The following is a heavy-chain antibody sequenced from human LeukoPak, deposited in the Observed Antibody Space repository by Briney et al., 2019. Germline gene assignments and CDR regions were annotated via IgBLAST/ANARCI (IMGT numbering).Heavy chain of an antibody. CDR1: GGSVSGYY. Sequence: SETLSLTCTVSGGSVSGYYWSWIRQPPGKGLEWIGYIYNSESTKYNSSLESRVTMSVDTSKNQLYLKLSSVTAADTAVYYCARFHSGPSGWYVLWYFDLWGRGTLVTVSS. J-gene: IGHJ2*01. V-gene: IGHV4-4*09. CDR2: IYNSEST. CDR3: ARFHSGPSGWYVLWYFDL. D-gene: IGHD6-19*01.